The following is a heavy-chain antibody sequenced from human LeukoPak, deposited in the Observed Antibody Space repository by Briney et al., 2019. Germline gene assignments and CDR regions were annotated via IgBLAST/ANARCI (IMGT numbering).Heavy chain of an antibody. J-gene: IGHJ4*02. CDR3: AREYYGSGSYPPFSDY. D-gene: IGHD3-10*01. V-gene: IGHV3-7*01. Sequence: GGSLRLSCAASGFTFSSYWMSWVRQAPGKGLEWVANIKQDGSEKYYVDSVKGRFTISRDNAENSLYLQMNSLRAEDTAVYYCAREYYGSGSYPPFSDYWGQGTLVTVSS. CDR2: IKQDGSEK. CDR1: GFTFSSYW.